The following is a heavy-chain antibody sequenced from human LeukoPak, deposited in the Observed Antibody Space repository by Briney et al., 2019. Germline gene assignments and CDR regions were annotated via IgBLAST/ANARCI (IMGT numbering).Heavy chain of an antibody. CDR2: FDPEDGET. V-gene: IGHV1-24*01. Sequence: ASVKVSCKVSGYTLTELSMHWVRQAPGKGLEWMGGFDPEDGETIYAQKFQGRVTMTTDTSTSTAYMELRSLRSDDTAVYYCARDVYCSSTSCYTGGGYYYYYYGMDVWGQGTTVTVSS. CDR3: ARDVYCSSTSCYTGGGYYYYYYGMDV. CDR1: GYTLTELS. D-gene: IGHD2-2*02. J-gene: IGHJ6*02.